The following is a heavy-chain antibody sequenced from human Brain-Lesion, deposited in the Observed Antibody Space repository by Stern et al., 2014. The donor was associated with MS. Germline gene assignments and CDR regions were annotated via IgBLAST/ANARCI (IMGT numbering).Heavy chain of an antibody. J-gene: IGHJ5*02. CDR1: GGSVSSTSYA. Sequence: QVQLVQSGPGLVKPSETLSLTCTVAGGSVSSTSYAWAWIRQPPGKGLEWIGTLYYSGNTYYSPALKSPLNLSLETSTKRFSLPRRSVTAADTAVYYCAGEEDIRYCSGGSCTGNWFDPWGQGTLVTVSS. CDR2: LYYSGNT. CDR3: AGEEDIRYCSGGSCTGNWFDP. D-gene: IGHD2-15*01. V-gene: IGHV4-39*02.